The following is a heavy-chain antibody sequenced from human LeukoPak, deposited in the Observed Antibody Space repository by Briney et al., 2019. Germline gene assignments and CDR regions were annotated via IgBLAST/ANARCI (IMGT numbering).Heavy chain of an antibody. CDR3: ARVSQNKYYYDSRGYYPGY. CDR2: MYPNSGNT. Sequence: ASVKVSCKASGYTFTSYDINWVRQATGQGLEWMGWMYPNSGNTGYAQKFQGRVTMTRNTSISTAYMELRSLRSEDTAVYYCARVSQNKYYYDSRGYYPGYWGQGTLVTVSS. V-gene: IGHV1-8*01. D-gene: IGHD3-22*01. J-gene: IGHJ4*02. CDR1: GYTFTSYD.